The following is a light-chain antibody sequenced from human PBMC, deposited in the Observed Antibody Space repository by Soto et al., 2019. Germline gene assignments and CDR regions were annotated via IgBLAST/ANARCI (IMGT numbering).Light chain of an antibody. V-gene: IGKV3-20*01. CDR1: QSVSSSY. CDR2: GAY. J-gene: IGKJ2*01. CDR3: QQYGSSLYT. Sequence: EIVLTQSPGTLSLSPGERATLSCRASQSVSSSYLAWYQQKPGQAPRLLIYGAYSRATGIPGRFSGSGSGTDVTLTISRLEPEDFSVYYCQQYGSSLYTFGQGTKLEIK.